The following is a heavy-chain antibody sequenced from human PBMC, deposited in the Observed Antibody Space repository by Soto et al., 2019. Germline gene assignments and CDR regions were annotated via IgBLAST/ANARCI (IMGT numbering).Heavy chain of an antibody. J-gene: IGHJ4*02. V-gene: IGHV3-33*01. Sequence: GGSLRLSCEASGFDISTYGLHWVRQAPGKGLEWLAFIWYDGSNQHYAASVKGRFTISRDNSRNTLYLQMNNLRADDTAVYFYARAVSSATYYDCIGYWGRGTLVTVSS. CDR3: ARAVSSATYYDCIGY. CDR1: GFDISTYG. D-gene: IGHD1-26*01. CDR2: IWYDGSNQ.